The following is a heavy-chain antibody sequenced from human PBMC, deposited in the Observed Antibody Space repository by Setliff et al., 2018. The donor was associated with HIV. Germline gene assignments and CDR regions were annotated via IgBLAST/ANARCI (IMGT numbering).Heavy chain of an antibody. CDR3: IIAYRPPGGSYFPY. D-gene: IGHD1-26*01. Sequence: LRLSCTVSGFTFDNAWMAWVRQAPGEGLEWVGHMNSKTRAGAPDYAAPVKGRFTISRDDSKNTLYLQMNSLKTEDTAVYYCIIAYRPPGGSYFPYWGQGTLVTVSS. J-gene: IGHJ4*02. CDR1: GFTFDNAW. V-gene: IGHV3-15*01. CDR2: MNSKTRAGAP.